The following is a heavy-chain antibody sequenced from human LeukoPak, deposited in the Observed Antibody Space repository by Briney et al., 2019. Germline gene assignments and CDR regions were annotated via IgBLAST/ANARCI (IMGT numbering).Heavy chain of an antibody. CDR2: IYYSGST. J-gene: IGHJ6*02. CDR1: GGSFSVYY. V-gene: IGHV4-31*11. Sequence: SETLSLTCAVYGGSFSVYYWSWIRQHPGKGLEWIGYIYYSGSTYYNPSLKSRVTISVDTSKNQFSLKLSSVTAADTAVYYCARGRMVRGVGYYYGMDVWGQGTTVTVSS. CDR3: ARGRMVRGVGYYYGMDV. D-gene: IGHD3-10*01.